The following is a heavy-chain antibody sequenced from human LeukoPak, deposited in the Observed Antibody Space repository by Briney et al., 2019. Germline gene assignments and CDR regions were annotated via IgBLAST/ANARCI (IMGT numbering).Heavy chain of an antibody. J-gene: IGHJ4*02. CDR1: GFIFSSHA. D-gene: IGHD2-15*01. CDR2: ISSSGGRT. CDR3: AKGYCSGGSCYSGLFDY. Sequence: PGGSLRLSCAASGFIFSSHAMSGVRQAPGKGLEWVSAISSSGGRTYYADSVKGRFTISRDNSKNTLYLQMNSLRAEDTAVYYCAKGYCSGGSCYSGLFDYWGQGTLVTVSS. V-gene: IGHV3-23*01.